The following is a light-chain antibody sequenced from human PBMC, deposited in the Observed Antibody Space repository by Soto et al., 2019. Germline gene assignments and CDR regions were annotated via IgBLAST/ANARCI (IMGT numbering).Light chain of an antibody. CDR3: SSYTSISTLVV. CDR1: SSDVGGYKY. CDR2: NVS. V-gene: IGLV2-14*01. J-gene: IGLJ2*01. Sequence: QSALTQPASVSGSPGQSITISCTGTSSDVGGYKYVSWYQQHPGKAPKLMIYNVSNRPSGVSNRFSGSKSGNTASLTISGLQAEDEADYYCSSYTSISTLVVFGGGTKVNVL.